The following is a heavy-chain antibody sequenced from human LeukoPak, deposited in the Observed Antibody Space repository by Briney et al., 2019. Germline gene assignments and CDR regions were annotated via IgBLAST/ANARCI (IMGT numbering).Heavy chain of an antibody. V-gene: IGHV5-51*01. CDR2: IYPGDSDT. CDR3: ARHWGSARPGSLRYYYYYMDV. Sequence: HGESLKISCKGSGYRFTSYWIGWVRQMPGKGLEWMGIIYPGDSDTRYSPSFQGQVTISADKSTSTAYLQWSSLKASDTAMYYCARHWGSARPGSLRYYYYYMDVWGKGTTVTVSS. J-gene: IGHJ6*03. CDR1: GYRFTSYW. D-gene: IGHD6-6*01.